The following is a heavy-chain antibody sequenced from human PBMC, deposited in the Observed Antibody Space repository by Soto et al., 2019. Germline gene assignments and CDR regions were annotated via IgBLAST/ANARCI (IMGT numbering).Heavy chain of an antibody. CDR3: ARVQLRWGYYYYGMDV. J-gene: IGHJ6*02. V-gene: IGHV4-59*01. Sequence: SETLSLTCTVSGGSISSYYWSWIRQPPGKGLEWIGYIYYSGSTNYNPSLKSRVTISVDTSKNQFSLKLSSVTAADTAVYYCARVQLRWGYYYYGMDVWGQGTTVTVSS. D-gene: IGHD3-16*01. CDR2: IYYSGST. CDR1: GGSISSYY.